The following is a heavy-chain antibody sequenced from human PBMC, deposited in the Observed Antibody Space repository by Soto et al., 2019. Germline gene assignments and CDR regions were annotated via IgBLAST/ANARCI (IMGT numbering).Heavy chain of an antibody. CDR1: GYSVATSG. V-gene: IGHV1-18*01. Sequence: QVKLWQSGIQVKNPGASIKVSCKASGYSVATSGMTWVRKAPGQGLGWLGWSSVYNGNTNYDQNLQDRVTMTTDTSTNTAYLEVRNLRSDDTAVYYCARAGQYYDASGYADWGQGTLVTVSS. CDR2: SSVYNGNT. D-gene: IGHD3-22*01. CDR3: ARAGQYYDASGYAD. J-gene: IGHJ4*02.